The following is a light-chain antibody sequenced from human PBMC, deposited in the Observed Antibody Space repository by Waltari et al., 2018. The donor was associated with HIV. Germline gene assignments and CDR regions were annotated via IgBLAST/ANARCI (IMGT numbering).Light chain of an antibody. V-gene: IGLV2-11*01. CDR1: TSDVGAYNF. J-gene: IGLJ3*02. CDR3: CSYAGSYTWG. Sequence: QSALTQPPSVSGSPGQSVTISCTGTTSDVGAYNFVSWYQQHPGKAPKVLIYDVSKRPSGVPDRFPGSKSCNTASLTISGLQAEDEADYYCCSYAGSYTWGFGGGTKLTVL. CDR2: DVS.